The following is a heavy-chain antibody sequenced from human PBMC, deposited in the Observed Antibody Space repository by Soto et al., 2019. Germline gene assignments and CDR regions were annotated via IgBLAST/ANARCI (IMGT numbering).Heavy chain of an antibody. CDR3: AKGFYYDNRLWDI. V-gene: IGHV3-23*01. Sequence: PGGSLRLSCAASGFTFSDYAMSWVRQAPGKGLEWVSAISGSGVSTYYADSVKGRFTISRDNSRNTLYLQMNSLRAEDTALYYFAKGFYYDNRLWDIWGQGTRVTVSS. CDR1: GFTFSDYA. J-gene: IGHJ3*02. CDR2: ISGSGVST. D-gene: IGHD3-22*01.